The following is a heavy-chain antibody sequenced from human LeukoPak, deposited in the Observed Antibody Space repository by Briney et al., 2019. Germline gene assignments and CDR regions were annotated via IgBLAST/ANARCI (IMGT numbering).Heavy chain of an antibody. CDR1: GYTFTSYG. V-gene: IGHV1-18*01. CDR2: VSAYNGNT. J-gene: IGHJ6*02. CDR3: AREWSAVAGTYYYYGMDV. D-gene: IGHD6-19*01. Sequence: ASVKVSCKASGYTFTSYGISWVRQAPGQGLEWMGWVSAYNGNTNYAQELQGRVTMTTDTSTSTAYMELRSLRSDDTAVYYCAREWSAVAGTYYYYGMDVWGQGTTVTVSS.